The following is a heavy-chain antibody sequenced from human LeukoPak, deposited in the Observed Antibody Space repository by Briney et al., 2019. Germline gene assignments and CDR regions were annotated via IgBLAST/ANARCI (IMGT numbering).Heavy chain of an antibody. V-gene: IGHV1-2*02. J-gene: IGHJ3*02. D-gene: IGHD2-2*01. CDR2: INPNSGDT. CDR3: ARELSHDHDAFDI. Sequence: ASVKVSCKASGYILTGYYIHWVRQAPGQGLEWMGWINPNSGDTNYVQKLQGRVSMTGDTSISTGYMELRSLRSDDTAVYYCARELSHDHDAFDIWGQGTMVTVSS. CDR1: GYILTGYY.